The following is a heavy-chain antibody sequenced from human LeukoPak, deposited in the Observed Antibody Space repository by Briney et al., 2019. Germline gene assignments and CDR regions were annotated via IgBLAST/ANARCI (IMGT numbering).Heavy chain of an antibody. Sequence: SETLFLTCSVSGGSISSSGYYWGWLRQPPGKGLEWIASIYYSGSTYYNPSLESRVTISRDTSKNQFSLKLYSVTAADTAVYYCARGTVSGYLNNWFDPWGQGTLVTVSS. J-gene: IGHJ5*02. CDR2: IYYSGST. CDR3: ARGTVSGYLNNWFDP. D-gene: IGHD5-12*01. CDR1: GGSISSSGYY. V-gene: IGHV4-39*01.